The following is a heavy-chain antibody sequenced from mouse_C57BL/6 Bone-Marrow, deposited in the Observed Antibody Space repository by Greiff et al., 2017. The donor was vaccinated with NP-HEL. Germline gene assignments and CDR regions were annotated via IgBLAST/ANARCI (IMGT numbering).Heavy chain of an antibody. CDR3: ARKDYYGSSPWFAY. V-gene: IGHV8-12*01. J-gene: IGHJ3*01. CDR2: IYWDDDK. D-gene: IGHD1-1*01. Sequence: QVTLKECGPGILQSSQTLSLTCSFSGFSLSTSGMGVSWIRQPSGKGLEWLAHIYWDDDKRYNPSLKSRLTISKDTSRNQVFLKITSVDTADTATYYCARKDYYGSSPWFAYWGQGTLVTVSA. CDR1: GFSLSTSGMG.